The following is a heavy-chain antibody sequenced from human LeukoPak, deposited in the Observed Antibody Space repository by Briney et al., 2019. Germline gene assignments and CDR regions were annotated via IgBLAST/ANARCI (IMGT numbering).Heavy chain of an antibody. CDR1: GYTLTGYY. D-gene: IGHD5-12*01. CDR2: INPNSGGT. J-gene: IGHJ6*03. CDR3: AREYSGYDQYYYYYYMDV. Sequence: ASVKVSCKASGYTLTGYYMHWVRQAPGQGLGWMGWINPNSGGTNYAQKFQGRVTMTRDTSISTAYMELSRLRSDDTAVYYCAREYSGYDQYYYYYYMDVWGKGTTVTVSS. V-gene: IGHV1-2*02.